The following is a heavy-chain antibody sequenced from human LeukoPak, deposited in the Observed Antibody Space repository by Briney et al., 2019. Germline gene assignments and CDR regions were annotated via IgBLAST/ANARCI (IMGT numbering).Heavy chain of an antibody. CDR2: ISGSGGST. D-gene: IGHD5-24*01. Sequence: GGSLRLSCAASGFTFSSYAMSWVRQAPGKGLKWVSAISGSGGSTYYADSVKGRFTISRDNSKNTLYLQMNSLRAEDTAVYYCAKVRLQLYYFDYWGQGTLVTVSS. J-gene: IGHJ4*02. V-gene: IGHV3-23*01. CDR3: AKVRLQLYYFDY. CDR1: GFTFSSYA.